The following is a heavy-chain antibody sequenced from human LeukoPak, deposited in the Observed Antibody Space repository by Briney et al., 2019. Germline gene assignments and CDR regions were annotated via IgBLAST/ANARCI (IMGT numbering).Heavy chain of an antibody. CDR2: INPNSGGT. V-gene: IGHV1-2*06. CDR3: ARGAVARYYYYYGMDV. J-gene: IGHJ6*02. CDR1: GYTFTGYY. Sequence: ASVKVSCKASGYTFTGYYIHWVRQAPGQGLEWMGRINPNSGGTNYAQKFQGRVTITADESTSTAYMELSSLRSEDTAVYYCARGAVARYYYYYGMDVWGQGTTVTVSS. D-gene: IGHD6-19*01.